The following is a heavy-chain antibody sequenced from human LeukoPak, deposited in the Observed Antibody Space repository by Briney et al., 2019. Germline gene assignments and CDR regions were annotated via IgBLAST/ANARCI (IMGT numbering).Heavy chain of an antibody. V-gene: IGHV1-2*02. CDR2: INPNSGGT. J-gene: IGHJ6*02. Sequence: ASVKVSCKASGYTFTGYYMHWVRQAPGQGLEWMGWINPNSGGTNYAQKFQGRVTMTRDTSISTAYMELSRLRSDDTAVYYCARDPVIVVVTASLGHYYYGMDVWGQGTTNTVSS. CDR1: GYTFTGYY. D-gene: IGHD2-21*02. CDR3: ARDPVIVVVTASLGHYYYGMDV.